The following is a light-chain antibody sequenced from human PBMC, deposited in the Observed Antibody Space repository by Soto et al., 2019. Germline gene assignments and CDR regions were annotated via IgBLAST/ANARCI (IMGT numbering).Light chain of an antibody. Sequence: EIVLTQSPGTLSLSPGERATLSCRASQSVSSSYLAWYQQKPVHAPRLLIYGASSRATGIPDSFSGSGSVTDFTLTISRLEPEDFVVYCCQQYGSSPLTFGGGTKVEIK. CDR3: QQYGSSPLT. CDR1: QSVSSSY. CDR2: GAS. J-gene: IGKJ4*01. V-gene: IGKV3-20*01.